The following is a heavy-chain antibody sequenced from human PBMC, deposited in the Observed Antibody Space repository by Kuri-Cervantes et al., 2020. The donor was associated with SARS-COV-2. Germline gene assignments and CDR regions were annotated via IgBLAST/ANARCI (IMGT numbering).Heavy chain of an antibody. D-gene: IGHD3-10*01. V-gene: IGHV3-23*03. Sequence: GGSLRLSCAASGFTFSSYAMSWVRQAPGKGLEWVSVIYSGGSSTYYADSVKGRFTISRDNSKNTRYLQMNSLRAEDTAVYYCAKTTMVQGVIISGWIDYWGQGTLVTVSS. CDR1: GFTFSSYA. J-gene: IGHJ4*02. CDR2: IYSGGSST. CDR3: AKTTMVQGVIISGWIDY.